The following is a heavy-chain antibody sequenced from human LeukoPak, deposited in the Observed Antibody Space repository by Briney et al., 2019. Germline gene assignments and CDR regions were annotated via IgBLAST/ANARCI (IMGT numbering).Heavy chain of an antibody. Sequence: SVKVSCKASGGTFSSYAISWVRQAPGQGLEWMGGIIPIFGTANYAQKFQGRVTITADESTSTAYMELSSLRSEDTAVYYCATGFLGYCSGGSCYLDDYWGQGTLVTVSS. J-gene: IGHJ4*02. V-gene: IGHV1-69*13. CDR3: ATGFLGYCSGGSCYLDDY. D-gene: IGHD2-15*01. CDR2: IIPIFGTA. CDR1: GGTFSSYA.